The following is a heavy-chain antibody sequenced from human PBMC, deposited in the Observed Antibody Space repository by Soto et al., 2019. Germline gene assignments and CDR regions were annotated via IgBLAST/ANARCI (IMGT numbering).Heavy chain of an antibody. CDR3: ARGHYDSSGYYWIPPFNWFDP. Sequence: ASVKVSCKVSGYTLTELSMHWVRQAPGKGLEWMGGFDPEDGETIYAQKFQGRVTITKDTSAGTAYMELSSLRSEDTAVYYCARGHYDSSGYYWIPPFNWFDPWGQGTLVTVSS. CDR2: FDPEDGET. V-gene: IGHV1-24*01. CDR1: GYTLTELS. D-gene: IGHD3-22*01. J-gene: IGHJ5*02.